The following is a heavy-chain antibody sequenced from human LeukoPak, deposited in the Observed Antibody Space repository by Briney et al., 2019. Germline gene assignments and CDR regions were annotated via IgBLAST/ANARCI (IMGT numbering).Heavy chain of an antibody. V-gene: IGHV4-59*12. J-gene: IGHJ1*01. CDR1: GGSISSYY. D-gene: IGHD1-26*01. Sequence: SETLSLTCTVSGGSISSYYWSWIRQPPGKGLEWIGYIYYSGSTNYNPSLKSRVTISVDTSKNQFSLKLSSVTAADTAVYYCAKEKGAPGYFQHWGQGTLVTVSS. CDR3: AKEKGAPGYFQH. CDR2: IYYSGST.